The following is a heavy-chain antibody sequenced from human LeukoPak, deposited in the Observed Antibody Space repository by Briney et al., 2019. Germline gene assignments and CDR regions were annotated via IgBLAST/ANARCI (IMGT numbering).Heavy chain of an antibody. V-gene: IGHV1-69*05. D-gene: IGHD4-17*01. Sequence: SVKVSCTTSGATFTTSAIGWARQAPGHGLEWLGGIMPLFGTAGYAQKSQGRVTITKDKSTRTVYLELTSLTSADTAVYYCARDVHGDYGSGWFDPWGQGTRVSVSS. CDR2: IMPLFGTA. J-gene: IGHJ5*02. CDR1: GATFTTSA. CDR3: ARDVHGDYGSGWFDP.